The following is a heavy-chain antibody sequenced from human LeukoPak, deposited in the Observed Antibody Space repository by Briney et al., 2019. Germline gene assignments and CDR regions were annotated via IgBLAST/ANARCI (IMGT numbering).Heavy chain of an antibody. CDR2: IYYSGST. D-gene: IGHD2-2*01. Sequence: PSETLSLTCTVSGDSISSSNYHWRWIPQPPGKGLECIGTIYYSGSTYYSPSLKSRVTISVDTSKNQFSLKLSSVTAADTAVYYCARQGDYCSTTSCYDYWGQGILVTVSS. V-gene: IGHV4-39*01. CDR1: GDSISSSNYH. CDR3: ARQGDYCSTTSCYDY. J-gene: IGHJ4*02.